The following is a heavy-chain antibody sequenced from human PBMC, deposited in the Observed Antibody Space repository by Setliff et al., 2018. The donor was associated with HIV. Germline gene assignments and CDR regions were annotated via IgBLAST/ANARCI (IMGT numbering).Heavy chain of an antibody. J-gene: IGHJ2*01. CDR2: IIPILDVV. CDR1: RGTFNNYV. Sequence: SVKVSCKAARGTFNNYVISWVRQAPGQGLEWMGGIIPILDVVNTAQKFQGRLTITADESKETVEMELSSLTSEDTAVYYCARDDHYYDMGSILSDWFFDVWDRGTLVTVSS. D-gene: IGHD3-22*01. CDR3: ARDDHYYDMGSILSDWFFDV. V-gene: IGHV1-69*10.